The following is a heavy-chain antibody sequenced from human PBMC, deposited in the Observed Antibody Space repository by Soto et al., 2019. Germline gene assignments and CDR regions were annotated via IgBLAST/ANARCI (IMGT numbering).Heavy chain of an antibody. CDR3: AHRKHASGSSFDY. CDR2: INGDDDT. J-gene: IGHJ4*02. V-gene: IGHV2-5*02. CDR1: GFSLSISEVAVG. D-gene: IGHD3-10*01. Sequence: QITLKESGPTLVKPTQTLTLTCAFSGFSLSISEVAVGVGWIRQAPGKALEWLALINGDDDTRYSPSLKSRLTITNDTAKNQVVLTITNMDPVDTGTYYCAHRKHASGSSFDYWGQGTLVTVSS.